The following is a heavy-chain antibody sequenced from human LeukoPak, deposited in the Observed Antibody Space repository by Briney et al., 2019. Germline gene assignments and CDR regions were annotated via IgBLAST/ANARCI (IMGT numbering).Heavy chain of an antibody. V-gene: IGHV4-31*03. CDR1: GGSISTGGYH. Sequence: SQTLSLTCTVSGGSISTGGYHWSWIRQHPGRGLEWIAYIYSSENTYYNPSLKSRVTISLDTSKNQFSLKLTSVTAADTAVYYCARRRVATYHFDYWGQGTRVTVSS. CDR3: ARRRVATYHFDY. J-gene: IGHJ4*02. CDR2: IYSSENT. D-gene: IGHD5-12*01.